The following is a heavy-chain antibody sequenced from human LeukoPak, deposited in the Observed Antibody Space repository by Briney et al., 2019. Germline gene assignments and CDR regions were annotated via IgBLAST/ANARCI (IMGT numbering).Heavy chain of an antibody. D-gene: IGHD3-22*01. V-gene: IGHV5-51*01. CDR1: GCSFTSYW. Sequence: GGSLQISCKGSGCSFTSYWIGWVREMPGKGLEWMGIISPAPSDPSYSPSFQGQVTISAHKSISTAYLQWSSLKASDTAMYYCARPSRVDYYDSSGWIDYWGQGTLVTVSS. J-gene: IGHJ4*02. CDR2: ISPAPSDP. CDR3: ARPSRVDYYDSSGWIDY.